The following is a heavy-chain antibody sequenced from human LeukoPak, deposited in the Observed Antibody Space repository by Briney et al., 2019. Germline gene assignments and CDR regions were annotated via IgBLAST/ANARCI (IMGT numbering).Heavy chain of an antibody. J-gene: IGHJ5*02. D-gene: IGHD6-13*01. CDR1: GGSFSGYY. Sequence: SETLSLTCAVYGGSFSGYYWGWIRQPPGKGLEWIGEINHSGSTNYNPSLKSRVTISVDTSKNQFSLKLSSVTAADTAVYYCARRGRRQLEPWGQGTLVTVYS. CDR2: INHSGST. CDR3: ARRGRRQLEP. V-gene: IGHV4-34*01.